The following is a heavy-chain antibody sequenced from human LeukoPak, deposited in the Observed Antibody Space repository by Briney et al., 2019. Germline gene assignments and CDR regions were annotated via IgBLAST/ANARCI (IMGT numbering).Heavy chain of an antibody. CDR3: AKSNGYGLVDI. V-gene: IGHV4-34*01. D-gene: IGHD3-10*01. CDR2: INHSGST. Sequence: SETLSLTCAVYGGSFSGYYWSWIRQPPGKGLEWIGEINHSGSTNYNPSLKSRVTISVDTSKTQFSLKLSSVTAADTAVYYCAKSNGYGLVDIWGQGTMVTVSS. J-gene: IGHJ3*02. CDR1: GGSFSGYY.